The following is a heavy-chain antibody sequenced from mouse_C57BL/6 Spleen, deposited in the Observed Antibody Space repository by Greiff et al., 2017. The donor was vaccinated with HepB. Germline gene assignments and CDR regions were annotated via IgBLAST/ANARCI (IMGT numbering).Heavy chain of an antibody. CDR3: ARNWDGYFDY. V-gene: IGHV2-2*01. Sequence: VQLQQSGPGLVQPSQSLSITCTVSGFSLTSYGVHWVRQSPGKGLEWLGVIWSGGSTDYNAALISRLSISKDNSKSQVFFKMNSLQADDTAIYYCARNWDGYFDYWGQGTTLTVSS. D-gene: IGHD4-1*01. J-gene: IGHJ2*01. CDR1: GFSLTSYG. CDR2: IWSGGST.